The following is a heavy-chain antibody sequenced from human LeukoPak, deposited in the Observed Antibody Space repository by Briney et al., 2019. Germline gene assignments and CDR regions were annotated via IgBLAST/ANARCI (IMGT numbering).Heavy chain of an antibody. CDR2: IYSGGST. J-gene: IGHJ4*02. V-gene: IGHV3-66*01. D-gene: IGHD1-26*01. Sequence: GGSLRLSCAASGFTVSSNYMSWVRQAPGKGLEWVSVIYSGGSTYYADSVKGRFTISRDNSKNTLYLQMNSLRAEGTAVYYCARWVLVGAIDFDYWGQGTLVTVSS. CDR1: GFTVSSNY. CDR3: ARWVLVGAIDFDY.